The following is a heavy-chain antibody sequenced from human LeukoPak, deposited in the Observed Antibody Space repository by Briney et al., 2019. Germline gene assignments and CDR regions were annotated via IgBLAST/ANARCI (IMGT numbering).Heavy chain of an antibody. CDR1: GYTFTSYY. V-gene: IGHV1-46*01. CDR3: AREVVVTYYFDY. Sequence: ASVKVSCKASGYTFTSYYMHWVRQAPGQGLEWLGIINPSGGSTSYAQKFQGRVTMTRDTSTSTVYMELSSLRSEDTAVYYCAREVVVTYYFDYWGQGTLVTVSS. CDR2: INPSGGST. D-gene: IGHD2-21*02. J-gene: IGHJ4*02.